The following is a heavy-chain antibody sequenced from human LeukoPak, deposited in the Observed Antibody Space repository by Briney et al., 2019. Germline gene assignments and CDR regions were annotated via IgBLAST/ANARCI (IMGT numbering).Heavy chain of an antibody. CDR3: AKTNNYAYVH. V-gene: IGHV3-66*01. J-gene: IGHJ4*02. Sequence: PGGSLRLSCAASGFTVSNSYMTWVRQAPGKGLEWVSIIYADGGTYYADSLKGRFTISRDISKNTVFLQMNSLRAEDTGVYYCAKTNNYAYVHWGQGTLVTVSS. D-gene: IGHD5-18*01. CDR2: IYADGGT. CDR1: GFTVSNSY.